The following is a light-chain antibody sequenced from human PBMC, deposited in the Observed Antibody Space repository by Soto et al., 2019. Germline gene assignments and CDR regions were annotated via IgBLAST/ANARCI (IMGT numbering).Light chain of an antibody. CDR3: QQRSTWPWT. J-gene: IGKJ2*02. CDR1: QSVSNS. Sequence: EVVLTQSPATLSLSPGERATLSCRASQSVSNSLAWYQQRPDQAPRLLIYEASKRATGIPASFSGSGSGTDFTLTISSLESEDFAVYYCQQRSTWPWTFGQGTNLEI. V-gene: IGKV3-11*01. CDR2: EAS.